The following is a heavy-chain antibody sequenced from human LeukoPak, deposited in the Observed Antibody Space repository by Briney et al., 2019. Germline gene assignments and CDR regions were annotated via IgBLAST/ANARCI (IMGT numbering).Heavy chain of an antibody. CDR1: GFTFSSYW. CDR3: TRGAVVVASASLGY. Sequence: GGSLRLSCAAPGFTFSSYWMHWVRQAPRKGLVWVSRINSDRSTISYADYVKGRFTISRDNAKNTRYLQMDSLRAEDAAVYYCTRGAVVVASASLGYWGLGTLVTVSS. V-gene: IGHV3-74*01. J-gene: IGHJ4*02. D-gene: IGHD2-2*01. CDR2: INSDRSTI.